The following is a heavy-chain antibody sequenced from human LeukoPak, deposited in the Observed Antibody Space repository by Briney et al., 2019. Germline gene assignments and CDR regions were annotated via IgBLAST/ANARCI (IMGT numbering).Heavy chain of an antibody. Sequence: GGSLRLSCAASGFIFSSYGMHWVRQAPGKGLEWVAFIRYDGIKKYYADSVKGRFTISRDNSKNTLYLQLSSLRAEDTAVYYCARGGFCSGGSCPVDYYYYMDVWGKGTTVTVSS. CDR3: ARGGFCSGGSCPVDYYYYMDV. CDR1: GFIFSSYG. D-gene: IGHD2-15*01. J-gene: IGHJ6*03. V-gene: IGHV3-30*02. CDR2: IRYDGIKK.